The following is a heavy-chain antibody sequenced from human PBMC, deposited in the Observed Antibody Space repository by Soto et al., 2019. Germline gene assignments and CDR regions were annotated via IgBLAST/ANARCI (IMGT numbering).Heavy chain of an antibody. J-gene: IGHJ6*02. CDR1: GGSISSYY. V-gene: IGHV4-59*01. D-gene: IGHD5-18*01. Sequence: QVQLQESGPGLVKPSETLSLTCTVSGGSISSYYWSWIRQPPGKGLEWIGYIYYSGSTNYNPSLKGRVTISVDTSKNQFSLKLSSVTAADTAVYYCARDLGYSYGFFDYYGMDVWGQGTTVTVSS. CDR2: IYYSGST. CDR3: ARDLGYSYGFFDYYGMDV.